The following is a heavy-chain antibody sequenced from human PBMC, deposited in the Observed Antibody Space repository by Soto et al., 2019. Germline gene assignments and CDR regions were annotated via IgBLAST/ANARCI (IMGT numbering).Heavy chain of an antibody. J-gene: IGHJ6*02. CDR3: ARSGAGMDV. V-gene: IGHV3-33*01. Sequence: PGGSLSLSCAASGFTFISYGMHWVRQAPGKGLEWVAVIWYDGSNKYYADSVKGRFTISRDNSKNTLHLQMNSLRAEDTAVYYCARSGAGMDVWGQGTTVTVSS. CDR2: IWYDGSNK. D-gene: IGHD1-26*01. CDR1: GFTFISYG.